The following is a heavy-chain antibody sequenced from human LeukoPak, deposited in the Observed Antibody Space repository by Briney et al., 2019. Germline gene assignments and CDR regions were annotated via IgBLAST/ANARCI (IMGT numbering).Heavy chain of an antibody. J-gene: IGHJ5*02. D-gene: IGHD3-16*01. CDR3: AREELGSSLGFDP. Sequence: GGSLRLSCAASGFTFSSYTIHWVRQPPGKGLEWVAVISFDGSNKYYADSVKGRFTISRDNSKNTLYLQMNSLRAEDTAVYHRAREELGSSLGFDPWGQGTLVTVSS. CDR1: GFTFSSYT. CDR2: ISFDGSNK. V-gene: IGHV3-30-3*01.